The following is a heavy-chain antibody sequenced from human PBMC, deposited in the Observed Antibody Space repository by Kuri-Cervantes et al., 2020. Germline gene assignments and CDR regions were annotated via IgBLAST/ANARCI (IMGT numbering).Heavy chain of an antibody. CDR2: INHSGST. J-gene: IGHJ3*02. V-gene: IGHV4-34*01. CDR1: GGSFSGYY. CDR3: ARGPVVVPAARKVGAFDI. D-gene: IGHD2-2*01. Sequence: SETLSLTCAVYGGSFSGYYWRWIRQPPGKGLEWIGEINHSGSTNYNPSLKSRVTISVDTSKNQFSLKLSSVTAADTAVYYCARGPVVVPAARKVGAFDIWGQGTMVTVSS.